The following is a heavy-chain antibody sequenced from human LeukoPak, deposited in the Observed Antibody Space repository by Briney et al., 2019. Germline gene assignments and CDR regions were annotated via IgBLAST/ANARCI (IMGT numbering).Heavy chain of an antibody. CDR2: IKQDGSEK. CDR3: ARDVEWELLYFDY. J-gene: IGHJ4*02. V-gene: IGHV3-7*01. D-gene: IGHD1-26*01. CDR1: GFTFSSYW. Sequence: GGSLRLSCAASGFTFSSYWMSWVRQAPGKGLEWVANIKQDGSEKYYVDSVKGRFTISRDNAKNSLYLQMNSLRAEDTAVYYCARDVEWELLYFDYWGQGTLVTVSS.